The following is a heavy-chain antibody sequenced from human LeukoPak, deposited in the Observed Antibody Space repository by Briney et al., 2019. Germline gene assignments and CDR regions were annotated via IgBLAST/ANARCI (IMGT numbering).Heavy chain of an antibody. D-gene: IGHD1-26*01. J-gene: IGHJ3*02. CDR3: ARAWGLRGWELRAGAFDI. Sequence: ASVKVSCKASGYSFTSHYMHWVRQAPGQGLEWMGLINPRGTSTIYAEKFQGRIIMTRDMSTTTDYMELSSLRSEDTAVYYCARAWGLRGWELRAGAFDIWGQGTMVTVSS. CDR1: GYSFTSHY. CDR2: INPRGTST. V-gene: IGHV1-46*01.